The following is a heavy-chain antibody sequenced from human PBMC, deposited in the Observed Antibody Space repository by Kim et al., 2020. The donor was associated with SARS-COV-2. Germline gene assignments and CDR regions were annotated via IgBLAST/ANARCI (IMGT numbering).Heavy chain of an antibody. J-gene: IGHJ4*02. CDR2: TYYRSKWYN. D-gene: IGHD1-26*01. Sequence: SQTLSLTCAISGDSVSSNSAAWHWIRQSPSRGLEWLGRTYYRSKWYNDYAVSVKSRIIINPDTSKNHFSLQLNSVTPEDSAVYYCARGTWDKFEYWGQGTLVTVSS. CDR3: ARGTWDKFEY. V-gene: IGHV6-1*01. CDR1: GDSVSSNSAA.